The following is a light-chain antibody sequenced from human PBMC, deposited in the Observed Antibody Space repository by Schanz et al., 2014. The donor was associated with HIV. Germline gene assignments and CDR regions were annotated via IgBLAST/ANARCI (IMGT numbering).Light chain of an antibody. V-gene: IGLV2-14*03. CDR2: DVR. CDR3: TSYTTNRTVA. Sequence: QSALTQPASVSGSPGQSITISCSGTSSDIGGSDYVSWYQQHPGRAPKVLIYDVRDRPSGVSNRFSGSKSGNTASLTISGLQPDDEADYYCTSYTTNRTVALGGGTKLTVL. CDR1: SSDIGGSDY. J-gene: IGLJ2*01.